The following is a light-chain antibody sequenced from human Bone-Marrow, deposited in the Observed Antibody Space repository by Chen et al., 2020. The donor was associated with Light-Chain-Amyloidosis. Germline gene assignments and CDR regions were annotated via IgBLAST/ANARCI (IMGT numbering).Light chain of an antibody. CDR1: QSINSY. CDR3: QQSYISHFN. V-gene: IGKV1-39*01. Sequence: DIQMTQSPSSLSASVGDRVTITFRASQSINSYLNWYQQKPGKAPNLLIYAASNLERGVPSRFSGSGSGTDFTLTISSLQPEDFSTYFCQQSYISHFNSGGGTKVEIK. J-gene: IGKJ4*01. CDR2: AAS.